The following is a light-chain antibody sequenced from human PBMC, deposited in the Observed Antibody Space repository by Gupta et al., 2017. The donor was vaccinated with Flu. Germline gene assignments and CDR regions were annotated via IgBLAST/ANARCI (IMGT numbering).Light chain of an antibody. CDR3: QKDNSTNS. CDR1: QGISNY. CDR2: AAS. V-gene: IGKV1-27*01. J-gene: IGKJ4*01. Sequence: DIQMTQSPPSLSASVGDRVTITCRASQGISNYLDWYQQKPGKSPKLMIYAASTLQSGVTCRFSGSGEGKDFTLTSSRRQQEAGDNYYRQKDNSTNSFGEGTKVEIK.